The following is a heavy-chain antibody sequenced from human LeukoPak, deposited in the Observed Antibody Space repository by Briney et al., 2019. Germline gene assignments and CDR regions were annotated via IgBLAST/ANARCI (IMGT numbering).Heavy chain of an antibody. Sequence: SESLSLTCSVSGDSISTYYWTWIRQPPGKGLEWVWSSYYSGSTNYNPSLKSRVTISVDTSKNQFSLKLNSVTAADTAVYYCASRISSGSSWYRPFDYWGQGTLVTVSS. CDR2: SYYSGST. J-gene: IGHJ4*02. V-gene: IGHV4-59*01. CDR1: GDSISTYY. CDR3: ASRISSGSSWYRPFDY. D-gene: IGHD6-13*01.